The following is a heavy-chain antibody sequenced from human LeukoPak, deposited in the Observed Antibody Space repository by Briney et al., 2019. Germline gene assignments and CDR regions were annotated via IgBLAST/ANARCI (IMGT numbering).Heavy chain of an antibody. CDR1: GFSFEDSA. CDR2: ISWNSVSI. Sequence: GGSLRLSCAASGFSFEDSAMYWVRQAPGKGLEWVSGISWNSVSIGYADSVKGRFTISRDNAKNSLYLQMNSVRAEDMALYYCAKLISGDRDGFDIWGQGTMVTVSS. CDR3: AKLISGDRDGFDI. J-gene: IGHJ3*02. V-gene: IGHV3-9*03. D-gene: IGHD5-24*01.